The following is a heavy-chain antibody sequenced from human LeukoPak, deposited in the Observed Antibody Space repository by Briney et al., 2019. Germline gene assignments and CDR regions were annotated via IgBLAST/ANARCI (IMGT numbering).Heavy chain of an antibody. CDR1: GGTFSSYA. CDR3: ARDWAIAAAGTNYYYYMDV. D-gene: IGHD6-13*01. Sequence: SVKVSCKASGGTFSSYAISWVRQAPGQGLEWMGGIIPIFGTANYAQKFQGRVTITADESTSTAYMELSSLRSEDTAVYYCARDWAIAAAGTNYYYYMDVWGKGTTVTVSS. J-gene: IGHJ6*03. V-gene: IGHV1-69*01. CDR2: IIPIFGTA.